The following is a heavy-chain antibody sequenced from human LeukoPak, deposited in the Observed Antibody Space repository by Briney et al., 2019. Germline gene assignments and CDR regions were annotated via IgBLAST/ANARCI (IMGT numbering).Heavy chain of an antibody. CDR3: ARGRVYCSGTSCYEDY. J-gene: IGHJ4*02. V-gene: IGHV3-11*04. Sequence: GGSLRLSCAVSGFTFSVYHMSWIRQAPGKGLEWVSYISSSSSTIYYADSVKGRFTISRDNAKNSLYLQMNSLRDEDTAVYYCARGRVYCSGTSCYEDYWGQGTLVTVSS. CDR2: ISSSSSTI. D-gene: IGHD2-2*01. CDR1: GFTFSVYH.